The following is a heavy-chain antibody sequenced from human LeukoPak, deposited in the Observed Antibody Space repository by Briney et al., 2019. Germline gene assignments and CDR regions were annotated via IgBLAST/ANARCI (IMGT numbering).Heavy chain of an antibody. V-gene: IGHV3-21*01. CDR3: ARRGYSDSSGYDY. J-gene: IGHJ4*02. CDR2: ITSSSSYT. Sequence: GGSLRLSCAASGFIFSTYNMNWVRQAPGKGLEWVSSITSSSSYTFYADSVRGRFTISRDNAKNSLYLQINSLRAEDTAIYYCARRGYSDSSGYDYWGQGTLVTVSS. CDR1: GFIFSTYN. D-gene: IGHD3-22*01.